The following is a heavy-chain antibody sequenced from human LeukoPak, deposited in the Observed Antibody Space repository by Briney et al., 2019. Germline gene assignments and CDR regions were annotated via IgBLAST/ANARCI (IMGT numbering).Heavy chain of an antibody. D-gene: IGHD6-6*01. CDR3: ARATSSSGYYYYYMDV. Sequence: GGSLRLSCAASGFTFDDYGMSWVRQAPGKGLEWVSGITWNGGSTVYADSVKGRFTTSRDNAKNSLYLQMNSLRDEDTALYYCARATSSSGYYYYYMDVWGKGTTVTVSS. CDR2: ITWNGGST. J-gene: IGHJ6*03. V-gene: IGHV3-20*04. CDR1: GFTFDDYG.